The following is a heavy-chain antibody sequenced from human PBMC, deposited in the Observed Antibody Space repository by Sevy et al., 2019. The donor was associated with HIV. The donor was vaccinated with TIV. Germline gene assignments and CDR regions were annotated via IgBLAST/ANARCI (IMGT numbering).Heavy chain of an antibody. CDR2: ISYDGSNK. V-gene: IGHV3-30*18. CDR3: AKEPSSAFDI. Sequence: GGSLRLSCAASGFTFSSYGMQWVRQAPGKGLEWVAVISYDGSNKYYADSVKGRFTISRDNSQNTLYLQMNSLRAEDTAVYYCAKEPSSAFDIWGQGTMVTVSS. J-gene: IGHJ3*02. CDR1: GFTFSSYG.